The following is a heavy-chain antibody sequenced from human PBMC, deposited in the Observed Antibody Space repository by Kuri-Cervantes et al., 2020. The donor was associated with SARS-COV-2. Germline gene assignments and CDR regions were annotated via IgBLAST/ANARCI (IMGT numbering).Heavy chain of an antibody. CDR2: ISSSSSYI. V-gene: IGHV3-21*01. J-gene: IGHJ6*02. D-gene: IGHD3-22*01. CDR3: AREKYYYDSSGLGGGEDYYYGMDV. CDR1: GFPFSGFT. Sequence: GGSLSPPCAASGFPFSGFTMNWVRQAPGKGLEWVSSISSSSSYIYYADSVKGRFTISRDNAKNSLYLQMNSLRAEDTAVYYCAREKYYYDSSGLGGGEDYYYGMDVWGQGTTVPSP.